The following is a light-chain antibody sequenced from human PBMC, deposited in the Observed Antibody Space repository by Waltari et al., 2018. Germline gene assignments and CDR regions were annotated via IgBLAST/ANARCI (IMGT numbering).Light chain of an antibody. CDR1: QSLLYTSNYKNY. Sequence: DFVMTQSPDSLAVSLGERVTINCKSSQSLLYTSNYKNYLAWYQQKPGQPPKLLIYWASTRESGVPDRFSGSGSGTDFTLTISSLQAEDVAVYYCQQYYSRHSYTFGQGTKLEIK. J-gene: IGKJ2*01. CDR2: WAS. V-gene: IGKV4-1*01. CDR3: QQYYSRHSYT.